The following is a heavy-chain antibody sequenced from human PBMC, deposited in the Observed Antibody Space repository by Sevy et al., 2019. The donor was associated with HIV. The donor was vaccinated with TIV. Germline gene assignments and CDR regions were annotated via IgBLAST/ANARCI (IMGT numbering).Heavy chain of an antibody. Sequence: SGPTLVNPTQTLTLTCTFSGFSLTTSGVGVGWIRQPPGKALEWLALIYWDDDKYYSPSLKSRLTITKDTSKNQVVLRMTNMDPVDTATYFCAHRSYGDYVGGFDVWGQGTLLTVSS. CDR1: GFSLTTSGVG. CDR3: AHRSYGDYVGGFDV. J-gene: IGHJ3*01. D-gene: IGHD4-17*01. V-gene: IGHV2-5*02. CDR2: IYWDDDK.